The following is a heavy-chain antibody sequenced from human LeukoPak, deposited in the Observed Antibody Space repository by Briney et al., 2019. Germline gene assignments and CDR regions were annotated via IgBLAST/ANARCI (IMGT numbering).Heavy chain of an antibody. D-gene: IGHD3-9*01. CDR2: IYYSGST. Sequence: PSETLSLTCTVSGGSISSYYWSWIRQPPGKGLEWIGYIYYSGSTNYNPSLKSRVTISVDTSKNQFSLKLSSVTAADTAVYYSARSPFLTGRIDYWGQGTLVTVSS. V-gene: IGHV4-59*01. J-gene: IGHJ4*02. CDR3: ARSPFLTGRIDY. CDR1: GGSISSYY.